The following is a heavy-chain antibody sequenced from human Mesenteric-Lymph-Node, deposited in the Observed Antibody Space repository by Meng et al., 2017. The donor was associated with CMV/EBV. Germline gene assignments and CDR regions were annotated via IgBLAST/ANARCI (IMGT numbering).Heavy chain of an antibody. Sequence: SVKVSCKVSGGTFYNYAISWVRQAPGQGLEWVGGIIPVLRSTNYAQKFQARLKLTTDESSNTAYMELSSLRSEDTAVYYCATFTDFWSGFYRGWLDPWGQGTLVTVSS. V-gene: IGHV1-69*05. CDR1: GGTFYNYA. CDR2: IIPVLRST. J-gene: IGHJ5*02. CDR3: ATFTDFWSGFYRGWLDP. D-gene: IGHD3-3*01.